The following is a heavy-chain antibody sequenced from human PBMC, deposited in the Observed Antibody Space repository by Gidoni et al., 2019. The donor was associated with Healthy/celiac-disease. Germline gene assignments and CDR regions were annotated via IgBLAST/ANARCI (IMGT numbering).Heavy chain of an antibody. CDR1: GYSISSGYY. V-gene: IGHV4-38-2*01. Sequence: QVQLQESGSGLAKPSETLSLTCAVSGYSISSGYYWGWIRQPPGKRLEWIGSIYHSGSTYYNPSLKSRVTISVDTSKNQFSLKLSSVTAADTAVYYCAAMTPNWFDPWGQGTLVTVSS. CDR2: IYHSGST. J-gene: IGHJ5*02. CDR3: AAMTPNWFDP.